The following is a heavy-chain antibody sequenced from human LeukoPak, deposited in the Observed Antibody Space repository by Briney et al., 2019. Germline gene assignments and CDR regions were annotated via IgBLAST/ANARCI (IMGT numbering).Heavy chain of an antibody. CDR1: GFSFSSYA. J-gene: IGHJ4*02. CDR3: AKDRRLAAFDY. V-gene: IGHV3-23*01. CDR2: ITGRGEHI. D-gene: IGHD6-25*01. Sequence: GGSLRLSCAASGFSFSSYAMNWVRQAPGKGLEWVSGITGRGEHIFYAGSVKGRFTISRDNSKNTLYLQMNSLRVEDTAVYYCAKDRRLAAFDYGGQGTLVTVSS.